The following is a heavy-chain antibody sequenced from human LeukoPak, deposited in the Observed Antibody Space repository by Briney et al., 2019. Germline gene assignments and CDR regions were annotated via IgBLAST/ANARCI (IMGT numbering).Heavy chain of an antibody. CDR2: ISGSGDNI. J-gene: IGHJ4*02. CDR3: AKAITVFGVVIIGDYYFDY. D-gene: IGHD3-3*01. CDR1: GFTFSRYG. V-gene: IGHV3-23*01. Sequence: GGSLRLSCAASGFTFSRYGMSWVRQAPGKGLEWVSGISGSGDNIYYADSVKGRFTISRDNSKNTLYLQMNSLRAEDTAVYYCAKAITVFGVVIIGDYYFDYWGQGTLVTVSS.